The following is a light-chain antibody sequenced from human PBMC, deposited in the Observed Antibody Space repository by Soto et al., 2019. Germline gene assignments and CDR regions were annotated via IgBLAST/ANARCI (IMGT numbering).Light chain of an antibody. J-gene: IGLJ1*01. V-gene: IGLV1-40*01. CDR1: SSNIGAEYD. CDR3: QSYDSSLTTFV. Sequence: QSVLTQPPSVSGAPGQRVAISCTGSSSNIGAEYDVHWYQQLPGTAPKRLIYGHNNRPSGVPDRFSGSKSGTSASLAITGLQPEDEADYYCQSYDSSLTTFVFGTGTKVTVL. CDR2: GHN.